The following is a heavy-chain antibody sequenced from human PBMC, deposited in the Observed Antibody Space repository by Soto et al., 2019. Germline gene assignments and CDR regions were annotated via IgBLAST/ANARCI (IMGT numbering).Heavy chain of an antibody. Sequence: QVLLVQSGADVKKPGASVKVSCKTSGYTFTEFDINWVRQAPGQGLEWMGWMNTNTGNTGYAQKFQGRVTMTRHPSISTAYMELRRLRSEDTAVDYCARVVRFFGGHAAYWGQGTMVNVSS. D-gene: IGHD3-3*01. CDR2: MNTNTGNT. V-gene: IGHV1-8*01. J-gene: IGHJ4*02. CDR3: ARVVRFFGGHAAY. CDR1: GYTFTEFD.